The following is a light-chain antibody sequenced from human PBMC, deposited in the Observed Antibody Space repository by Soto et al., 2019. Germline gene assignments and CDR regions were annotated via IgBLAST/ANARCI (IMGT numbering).Light chain of an antibody. J-gene: IGKJ1*01. CDR1: QTVGGRY. CDR2: GAS. CDR3: LQYVSSPWT. V-gene: IGKV3-20*01. Sequence: EIVLTQSAATLSLSPGERATLSCRASQTVGGRYLAWFQQKPGQTPRLLIYGASTRAAGVPDRFSGSGSGTDFSLTISRLEPEDFAVYYCLQYVSSPWTFCQGTKVEV.